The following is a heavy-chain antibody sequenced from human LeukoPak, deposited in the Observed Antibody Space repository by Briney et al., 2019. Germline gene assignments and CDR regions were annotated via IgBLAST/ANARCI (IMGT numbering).Heavy chain of an antibody. CDR1: GFTFSSYA. V-gene: IGHV3-23*01. CDR2: LSGSGGNT. D-gene: IGHD3-22*01. Sequence: GGSLRLSCAASGFTFSSYAMSWARQAPGKGLEWVSTLSGSGGNTYYEDSVKGRVAISRDNSKNTLYLQMNSLRAEETAVYHCAKGSYYYDSADYFDYWGQGTLVTVSS. J-gene: IGHJ4*02. CDR3: AKGSYYYDSADYFDY.